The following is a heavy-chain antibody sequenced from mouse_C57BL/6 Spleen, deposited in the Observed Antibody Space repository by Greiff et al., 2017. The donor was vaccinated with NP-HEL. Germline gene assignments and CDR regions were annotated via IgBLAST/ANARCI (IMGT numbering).Heavy chain of an antibody. Sequence: EVKLVESEGGLVQPGSSMKLSCTASGFTFSDYYMAWVRQVPEKGLEWVANINYDGSSTYYLDSLKSRFIISRDNAKNILYLQMSSLKSEDTATYYCARELYYGSSYNYAMDYWGQGTSVTVSS. CDR3: ARELYYGSSYNYAMDY. J-gene: IGHJ4*01. V-gene: IGHV5-16*01. D-gene: IGHD1-1*01. CDR1: GFTFSDYY. CDR2: INYDGSST.